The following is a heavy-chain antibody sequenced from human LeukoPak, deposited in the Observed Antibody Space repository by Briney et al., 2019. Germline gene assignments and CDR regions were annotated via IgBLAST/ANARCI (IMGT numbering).Heavy chain of an antibody. Sequence: SETLSLTCTVSGASISSSRYYWGWVRPPPGKRLEWIGSIYYSGSTYYTPSLKSRVSISVDTSKNQFSLKLRSVTAADTAVYYCARPSELYYDIFNGYSANDAFDIWGQGTMVTVSS. J-gene: IGHJ3*02. CDR3: ARPSELYYDIFNGYSANDAFDI. CDR2: IYYSGST. CDR1: GASISSSRYY. D-gene: IGHD3-9*01. V-gene: IGHV4-39*01.